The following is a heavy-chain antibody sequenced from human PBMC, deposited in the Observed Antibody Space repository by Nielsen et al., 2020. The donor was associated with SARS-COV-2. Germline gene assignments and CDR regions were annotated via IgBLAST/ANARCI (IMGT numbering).Heavy chain of an antibody. J-gene: IGHJ4*02. CDR3: ATPITVDYFDY. Sequence: ASVKVSCKASGDTFPIDNIHWLRQTPGQGLEWIGIINLSAGSTDSAQKFKGRVTMTRDTSASTVYLALTSLKSGDTAVYYCATPITVDYFDYWGQGTLVTVSS. CDR1: GDTFPIDN. V-gene: IGHV1-46*01. CDR2: INLSAGST.